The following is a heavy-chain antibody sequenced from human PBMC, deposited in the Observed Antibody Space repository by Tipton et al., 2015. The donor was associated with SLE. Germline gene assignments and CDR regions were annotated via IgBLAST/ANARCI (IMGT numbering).Heavy chain of an antibody. J-gene: IGHJ3*02. Sequence: TLSLSCTVSGGSISSSSYYWGWIRQPPGKGLEWIGSIYYSGSTYYNPSLKSRVTISVDTSKNQFSLKLSSVTAADTAVYYCAGLVADPAGAFDIWGQGTMVTVSS. CDR3: AGLVADPAGAFDI. CDR1: GGSISSSSYY. D-gene: IGHD2-8*02. CDR2: IYYSGST. V-gene: IGHV4-39*07.